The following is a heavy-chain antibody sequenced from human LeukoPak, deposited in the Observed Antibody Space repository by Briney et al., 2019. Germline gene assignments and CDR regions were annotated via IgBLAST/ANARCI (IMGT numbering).Heavy chain of an antibody. CDR3: ARLRPAAGTFDY. CDR2: IYYSGST. D-gene: IGHD6-13*01. CDR1: GGSISSYY. Sequence: ETLSLTCTVSGGSISSYYWSWIRQPPGKGLEWIGYIYYSGSTNYNPSLKSRVTISVDTSKNQFSLKLSSVTAADTAVYYCARLRPAAGTFDYWGQGTLVTVSS. J-gene: IGHJ4*02. V-gene: IGHV4-59*08.